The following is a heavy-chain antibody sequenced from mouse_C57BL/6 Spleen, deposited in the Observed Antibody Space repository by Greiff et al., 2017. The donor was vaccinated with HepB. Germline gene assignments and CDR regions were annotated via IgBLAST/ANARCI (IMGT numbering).Heavy chain of an antibody. CDR1: GFTFSSYA. J-gene: IGHJ1*03. CDR3: ARDHGVVARYFDV. D-gene: IGHD1-1*01. CDR2: ISDGGSYT. Sequence: EVQLQQSGGGLVKPGGSLKLSCAASGFTFSSYAMSWVRQTPEKRLEWVATISDGGSYTYYPDNVKGRFTISRDNAKNNLYLQMSHLKSEDTAMYYCARDHGVVARYFDVWGTGTTVTVSS. V-gene: IGHV5-4*01.